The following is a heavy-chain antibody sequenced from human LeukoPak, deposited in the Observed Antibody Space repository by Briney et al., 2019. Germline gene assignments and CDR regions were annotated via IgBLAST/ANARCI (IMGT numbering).Heavy chain of an antibody. Sequence: ASETLSLTCTVSGGSISSYYWGWIRQPPGKGLEWIGSIYYSGSTYYNPSLKSRVTISVDTSKNQFSLKLSSVTAADTAVYYCARLQRAITMVRGVIDYWGQGTLVTVSS. V-gene: IGHV4-39*01. J-gene: IGHJ4*02. CDR2: IYYSGST. D-gene: IGHD3-10*01. CDR3: ARLQRAITMVRGVIDY. CDR1: GGSISSYY.